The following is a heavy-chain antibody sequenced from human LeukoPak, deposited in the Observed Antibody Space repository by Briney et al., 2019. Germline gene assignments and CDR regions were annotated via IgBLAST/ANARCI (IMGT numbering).Heavy chain of an antibody. J-gene: IGHJ5*02. CDR3: AREQIVLRYFDWLPGWFDP. Sequence: PSETLSLTCAVYGGSFSGYYWSWIRQPPGKGLEWIGEINYSGSTNYNPSLKSRVTISVDTSKNQFSLKLSSVTAADTAVYYCAREQIVLRYFDWLPGWFDPWGQGTLVTVSS. D-gene: IGHD3-9*01. CDR2: INYSGST. CDR1: GGSFSGYY. V-gene: IGHV4-34*01.